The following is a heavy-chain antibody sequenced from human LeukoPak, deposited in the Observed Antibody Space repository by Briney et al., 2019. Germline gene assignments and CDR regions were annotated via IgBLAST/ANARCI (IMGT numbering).Heavy chain of an antibody. D-gene: IGHD4-17*01. CDR2: IDWDDDK. Sequence: SGPTLVNPRQTLTLPCTSSGFSLITSGMCVSWIRQPPGKALEWLALIDWDDDKYYSTSLKTRLTISKDTFKNQVVLTMTNMDPVDTATYYCARISAYGDYYFDYWGQGTLVTVSS. CDR3: ARISAYGDYYFDY. J-gene: IGHJ4*02. V-gene: IGHV2-70*01. CDR1: GFSLITSGMC.